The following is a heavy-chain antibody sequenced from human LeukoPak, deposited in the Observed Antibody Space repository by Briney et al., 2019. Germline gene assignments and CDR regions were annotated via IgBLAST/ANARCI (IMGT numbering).Heavy chain of an antibody. CDR1: GGSISSSY. CDR2: ISYSGST. CDR3: ARRRYDASGYYPSRGRYFDY. J-gene: IGHJ4*02. V-gene: IGHV4-59*12. D-gene: IGHD3-22*01. Sequence: SETLSLTCTVSGGSISSSYWSWIRQPPGTGLEWIGYISYSGSTNYNPSLKSRVTISVDTSKNQFSLELTSVTAADTAVYYCARRRYDASGYYPSRGRYFDYWGQGTLVTVSS.